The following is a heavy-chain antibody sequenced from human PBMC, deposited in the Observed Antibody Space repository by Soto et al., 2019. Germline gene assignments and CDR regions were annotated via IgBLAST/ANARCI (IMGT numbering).Heavy chain of an antibody. CDR2: ISYDGGKE. V-gene: IGHV3-30*18. CDR1: GFTFSSYG. Sequence: GGSLRLSCAASGFTFSSYGMHWVRQAPGKGLEWVAVISYDGGKEYYADSVKGRFTISRDNSKNTLCLQMNSLRAEDTAVYHCAKDLGGSGSDWGQGTLVTVSS. J-gene: IGHJ4*02. CDR3: AKDLGGSGSD. D-gene: IGHD3-22*01.